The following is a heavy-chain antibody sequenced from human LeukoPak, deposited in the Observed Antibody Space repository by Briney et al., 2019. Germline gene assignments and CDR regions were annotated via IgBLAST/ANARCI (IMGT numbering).Heavy chain of an antibody. CDR3: ARVGGSSGWTEDLDY. V-gene: IGHV4-59*01. D-gene: IGHD6-19*01. CDR2: IYYSGST. Sequence: PSETLSLTCTVSGGSISSYYWSWIRQPPGKGLEWIGYIYYSGSTNYNPSLKSRVTILVDTSKNQFSLKLSSVTAADTAVYYCARVGGSSGWTEDLDYWGQGTLVTVSS. CDR1: GGSISSYY. J-gene: IGHJ4*02.